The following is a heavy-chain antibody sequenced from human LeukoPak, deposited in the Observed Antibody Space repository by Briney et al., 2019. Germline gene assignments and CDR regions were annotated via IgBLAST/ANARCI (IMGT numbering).Heavy chain of an antibody. D-gene: IGHD3-10*01. J-gene: IGHJ4*02. V-gene: IGHV4-39*01. CDR1: GGSISSSSYY. CDR3: ASGPRVHGRHFGY. Sequence: SETLSLTCTVSGGSISSSSYYWGWIRQPPGKGLEWIGSIYYSGSTYYNPSLKSRVTISVDTSKNQFSLKLSSVTAADTAVYYCASGPRVHGRHFGYWGQGTLVTVSS. CDR2: IYYSGST.